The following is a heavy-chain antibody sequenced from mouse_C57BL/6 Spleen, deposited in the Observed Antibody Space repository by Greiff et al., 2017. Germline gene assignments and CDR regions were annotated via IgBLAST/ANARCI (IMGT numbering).Heavy chain of an antibody. J-gene: IGHJ4*01. V-gene: IGHV14-2*01. CDR3: ASPVTTVVATDYAMDY. CDR1: GFNIKDYY. Sequence: VQLQQSGAELVKPGASVKLSCTASGFNIKDYYMHWVKQRTEQGLEWIGRIDPEDGETKYAPKFQGKATITADTSSNTAYLQLSSLTSEDTAVYYWASPVTTVVATDYAMDYWGQGTSGTVSS. D-gene: IGHD1-1*01. CDR2: IDPEDGET.